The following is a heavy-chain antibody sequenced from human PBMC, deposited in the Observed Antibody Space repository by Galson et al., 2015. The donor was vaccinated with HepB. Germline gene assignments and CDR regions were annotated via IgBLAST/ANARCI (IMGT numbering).Heavy chain of an antibody. CDR3: ARDSRATFGEPNWFDP. D-gene: IGHD3-3*01. J-gene: IGHJ5*02. V-gene: IGHV3-48*01. Sequence: SLRLSCAASGFTFSRYNMNWVRQVPGKGLEWISYISASSSTIEYADSVKGRFTISRDNAKNSLSLQMSSLRAEDTAVYYCARDSRATFGEPNWFDPWGQGTLVTVSS. CDR1: GFTFSRYN. CDR2: ISASSSTI.